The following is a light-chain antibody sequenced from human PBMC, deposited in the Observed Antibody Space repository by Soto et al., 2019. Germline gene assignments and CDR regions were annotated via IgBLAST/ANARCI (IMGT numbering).Light chain of an antibody. CDR1: QNIGSY. J-gene: IGKJ1*01. Sequence: DIQMTQSPFSLSASLGDSVTISCRASQNIGSYLNWYQQKPGKAPKLLIYIASNLQSGVPSRFSGSGSGTDFTLTISSLQPEDFATYYCQQCYSTRTWTFGQGTKVEIK. CDR3: QQCYSTRTWT. V-gene: IGKV1-39*01. CDR2: IAS.